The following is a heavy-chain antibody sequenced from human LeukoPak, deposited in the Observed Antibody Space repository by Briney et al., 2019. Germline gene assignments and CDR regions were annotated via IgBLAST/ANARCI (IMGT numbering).Heavy chain of an antibody. D-gene: IGHD3-16*01. CDR2: INPTGGST. CDR1: GYTSTSYC. Sequence: ASVKVSCKASGYTSTSYCMHWVRQAPGQGLEWMGIINPTGGSTNYAQKFQGRVTMTRDTSTSTVYMELSSLSSEDTAVYYCARNLGVGDYWGQGTLVTVSS. CDR3: ARNLGVGDY. J-gene: IGHJ4*02. V-gene: IGHV1-46*01.